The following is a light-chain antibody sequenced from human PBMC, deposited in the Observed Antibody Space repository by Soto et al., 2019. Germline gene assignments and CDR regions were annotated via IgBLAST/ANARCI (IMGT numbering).Light chain of an antibody. CDR3: QQHHNWPST. J-gene: IGKJ1*01. CDR1: QSVTNN. V-gene: IGKV3-15*01. CDR2: GAS. Sequence: EIVMTQSPATLSVSPGERATLSCRASQSVTNNLAWYQQEPGQAPRLLIYGASSRATGIPARFSGSGSGTEFTLTISGLQSEDFAVYYCQQHHNWPSTFGQGTKVDI.